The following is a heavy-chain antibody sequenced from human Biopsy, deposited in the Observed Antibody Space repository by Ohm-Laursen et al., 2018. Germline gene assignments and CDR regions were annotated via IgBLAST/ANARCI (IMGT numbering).Heavy chain of an antibody. CDR1: GGSISSDY. Sequence: SDTLSLTCTVSGGSISSDYWSWIRQTPGKGLEWIGYIYYSGSTNYNPSLKSRVTISVDTSKNQFSLKVRSVTAADTAVYYCARATNSTGWPYYYFYGMDVWGQGTTVTVSS. J-gene: IGHJ6*02. CDR2: IYYSGST. V-gene: IGHV4-59*12. CDR3: ARATNSTGWPYYYFYGMDV. D-gene: IGHD2/OR15-2a*01.